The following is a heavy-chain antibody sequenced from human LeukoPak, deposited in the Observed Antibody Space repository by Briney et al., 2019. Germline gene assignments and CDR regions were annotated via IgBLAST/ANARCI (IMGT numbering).Heavy chain of an antibody. CDR1: GLTFSNHD. CDR3: ARGGDRSCYDY. CDR2: ISRSGDKT. D-gene: IGHD6-25*01. V-gene: IGHV3-23*01. Sequence: GGSLRLSCAASGLTFSNHDMSWVRQAPGKGLEWVSGISRSGDKTYYADSVKGRFTISRDNSKNTLYLEMNSLRAEDTAIYYCARGGDRSCYDYWGQGTLVTASS. J-gene: IGHJ4*02.